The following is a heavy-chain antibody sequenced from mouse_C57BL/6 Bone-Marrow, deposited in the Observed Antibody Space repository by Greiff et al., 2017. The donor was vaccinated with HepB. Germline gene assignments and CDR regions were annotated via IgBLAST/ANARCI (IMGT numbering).Heavy chain of an antibody. CDR2: IHPNSGST. J-gene: IGHJ3*01. CDR1: GYTFTSYW. D-gene: IGHD2-4*01. V-gene: IGHV1-64*01. Sequence: VKLQQPGAELVKPGASVKLSCKASGYTFTSYWMHWVKQSPGQGLEWIGMIHPNSGSTNYNEKFKSKATLTVEKSSSTAYLQLSSRTSEDSAVYYCASLYYDYDGFAYWGQGTLVTVSA. CDR3: ASLYYDYDGFAY.